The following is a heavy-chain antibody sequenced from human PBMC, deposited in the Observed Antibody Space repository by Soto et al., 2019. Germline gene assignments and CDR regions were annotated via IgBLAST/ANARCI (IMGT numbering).Heavy chain of an antibody. CDR1: GGTFSSYA. Sequence: QVPLVQSGAEVKKPGSSVTVSCKASGGTFSSYAIHWVRQAPGQGLEWMGGIIPMYGPAKYAQRLQDRVTITADESTTTAYMELTSLTSQDTAVYYCARVTSMVRGVIDNWFDPWGHGTLVTVSS. CDR2: IIPMYGPA. CDR3: ARVTSMVRGVIDNWFDP. J-gene: IGHJ5*02. V-gene: IGHV1-69*01. D-gene: IGHD3-10*01.